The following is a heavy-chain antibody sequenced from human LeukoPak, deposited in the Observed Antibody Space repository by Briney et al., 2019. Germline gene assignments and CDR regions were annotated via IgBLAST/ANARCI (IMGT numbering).Heavy chain of an antibody. CDR3: ARLYNNGCAAFDI. D-gene: IGHD2-8*01. J-gene: IGHJ3*02. CDR1: GGSISSYY. CDR2: MYYSGST. Sequence: PSETLSLTCTVSGGSISSYYWSWIRQPPGKGLEWIGHMYYSGSTYYSPSLKSRVTISLGTSKTHFSLKLSSVTAADTAVYYCARLYNNGCAAFDIWGQGTMVTVSS. V-gene: IGHV4-59*08.